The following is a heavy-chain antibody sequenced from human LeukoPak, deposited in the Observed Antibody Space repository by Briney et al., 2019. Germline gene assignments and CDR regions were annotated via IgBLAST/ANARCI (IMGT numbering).Heavy chain of an antibody. CDR3: ATRAVAGSDY. Sequence: AESLKISCKGAGYSFTSYWVGWGRQMPGKDLEWMGIIYPGDSDTRYSPSFQGQVTISADKSISTAYLQWSSLKASDTAMYYCATRAVAGSDYWGQGTLVTVSS. D-gene: IGHD6-19*01. V-gene: IGHV5-51*01. CDR2: IYPGDSDT. CDR1: GYSFTSYW. J-gene: IGHJ4*02.